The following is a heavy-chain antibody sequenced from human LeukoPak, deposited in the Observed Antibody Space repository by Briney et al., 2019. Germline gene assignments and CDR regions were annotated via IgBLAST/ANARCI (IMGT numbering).Heavy chain of an antibody. CDR3: ARGHGTSWFPFDS. CDR1: GFSFSSYQ. D-gene: IGHD3-10*01. Sequence: GGSLRLSCTASGFSFSSYQMNWVRQAPGKGLEWVSHISDDDPTIYYADSVKGRFTISRDDAKSSLYLEMNSLSAEDTAIYYCARGHGTSWFPFDSWGQGTLVTVSS. CDR2: ISDDDPTI. V-gene: IGHV3-48*03. J-gene: IGHJ4*02.